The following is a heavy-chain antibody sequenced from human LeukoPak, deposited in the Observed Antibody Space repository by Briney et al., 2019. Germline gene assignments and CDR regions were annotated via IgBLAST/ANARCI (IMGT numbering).Heavy chain of an antibody. CDR2: ISAYNGNT. Sequence: ASVKVSCKASGYTFTSYGISWVRQAPGQGLEWMGWISAYNGNTNYAQKLQGRVTMTTDTYTSTAYMELRSLRSDDTAVYYCARELGPYCGGDCPLDYWGQGTLVTVSP. J-gene: IGHJ4*02. V-gene: IGHV1-18*01. CDR1: GYTFTSYG. CDR3: ARELGPYCGGDCPLDY. D-gene: IGHD2-21*02.